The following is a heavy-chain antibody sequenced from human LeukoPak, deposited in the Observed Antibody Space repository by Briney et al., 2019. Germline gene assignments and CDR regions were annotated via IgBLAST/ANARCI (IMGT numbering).Heavy chain of an antibody. J-gene: IGHJ4*02. Sequence: PSETLSLTCTVSGGSISSYYWSWIQQPPGKGLEWIGHIYYSGSTNYNPSLKSRVTISVDTSKNQFSLKLSSVTAADTAVYYCARADSSGYYVGYWGQGTLVTVSS. CDR2: IYYSGST. D-gene: IGHD3-22*01. CDR1: GGSISSYY. CDR3: ARADSSGYYVGY. V-gene: IGHV4-59*01.